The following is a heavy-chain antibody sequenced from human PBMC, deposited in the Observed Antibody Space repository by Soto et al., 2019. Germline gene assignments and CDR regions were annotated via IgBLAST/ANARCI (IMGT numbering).Heavy chain of an antibody. CDR2: IYYSGST. J-gene: IGHJ6*03. CDR3: ARAPGTSYYYYMDV. CDR1: GGSISSYY. Sequence: SETLSLTCTVSGGSISSYYWSWIRQPPGKGLEWIGYIYYSGSTNYNPSLKSRVTISVDTSKNQFSLKLSSVTAADTAVYYCARAPGTSYYYYMDVWGKGTTVTVSS. D-gene: IGHD1-26*01. V-gene: IGHV4-59*08.